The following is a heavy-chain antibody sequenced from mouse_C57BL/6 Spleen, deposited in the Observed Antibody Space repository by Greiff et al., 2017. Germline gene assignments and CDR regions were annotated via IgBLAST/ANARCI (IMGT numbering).Heavy chain of an antibody. CDR1: GYTFTSYW. CDR3: ARESYYGSSYGWYFDV. CDR2: IDPSSGGT. D-gene: IGHD1-1*01. V-gene: IGHV1-72*01. Sequence: QVQLQQPGAELVKPGASVKLSCKASGYTFTSYWMHWVKQRPGRGLEWIGRIDPSSGGTKYNEKFKSKATLTVDKPSSTAYMQLSSLTSEDSAVYYCARESYYGSSYGWYFDVWGTGTTVTVSS. J-gene: IGHJ1*03.